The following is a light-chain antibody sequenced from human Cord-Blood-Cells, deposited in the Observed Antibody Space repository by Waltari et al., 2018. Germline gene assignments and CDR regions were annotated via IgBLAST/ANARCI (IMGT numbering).Light chain of an antibody. CDR2: AAS. CDR1: QSISSY. Sequence: IHIPKSPSPLAASVGDRVTLTCRASQSISSYLNWDQQKPGKAPKLLIYAASRLQSGVPSSFSGSGSGTDFSRTISSLQPEDFATYYCQQSYSTPYTFGQGTKLEIK. CDR3: QQSYSTPYT. V-gene: IGKV1-39*01. J-gene: IGKJ2*01.